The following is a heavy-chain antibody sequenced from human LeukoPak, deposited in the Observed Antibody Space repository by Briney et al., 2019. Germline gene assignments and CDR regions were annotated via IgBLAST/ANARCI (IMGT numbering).Heavy chain of an antibody. CDR3: ARGQIPSYYYDSSGPSFGY. D-gene: IGHD3-22*01. Sequence: ASVKVSCKASGYTFTSYDIHWVRQATGQGLEWMGWMNPNSGNTGYAQKFQGRVTMTRNTSISTAYMELSSLRSEDTAVYYCARGQIPSYYYDSSGPSFGYWGQGTLVTVSS. J-gene: IGHJ4*02. V-gene: IGHV1-8*01. CDR1: GYTFTSYD. CDR2: MNPNSGNT.